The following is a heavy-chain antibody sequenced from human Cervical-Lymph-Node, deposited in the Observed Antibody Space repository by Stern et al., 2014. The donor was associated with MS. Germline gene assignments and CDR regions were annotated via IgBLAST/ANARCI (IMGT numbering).Heavy chain of an antibody. CDR1: GFTFTSSA. Sequence: QMQLVQSGPEVKKPGTSVKVSCKASGFTFTSSAVQWVRQARGQRLEWIGWIVVGSGNTNYANKFQERVTITRDMSTSTAYMELSSLRSEDTAVYYCAARANYYDSPGDWFDPWGQGTLVTVSS. V-gene: IGHV1-58*01. CDR3: AARANYYDSPGDWFDP. J-gene: IGHJ5*02. CDR2: IVVGSGNT. D-gene: IGHD3-22*01.